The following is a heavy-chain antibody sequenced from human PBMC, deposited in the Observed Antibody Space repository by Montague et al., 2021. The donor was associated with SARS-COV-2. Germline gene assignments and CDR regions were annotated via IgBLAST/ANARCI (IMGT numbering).Heavy chain of an antibody. Sequence: SLRLSCAASGFTFSSYSMNWVRQAPGKGLEWVSSISSSSSYIYYADSVKGRFTISRDNAKNSLYLQMNSLRAEVTAVYYCARGSYDILAGYYQLDYWGQGTLVTVSS. D-gene: IGHD3-9*01. J-gene: IGHJ4*02. CDR2: ISSSSSYI. V-gene: IGHV3-21*01. CDR3: ARGSYDILAGYYQLDY. CDR1: GFTFSSYS.